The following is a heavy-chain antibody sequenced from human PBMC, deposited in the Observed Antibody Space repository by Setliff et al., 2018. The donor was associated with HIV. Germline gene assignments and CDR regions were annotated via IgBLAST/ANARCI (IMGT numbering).Heavy chain of an antibody. CDR1: GYTFTNYW. V-gene: IGHV5-51*01. Sequence: GESLKISCKASGYTFTNYWTAWVRQMPGKGLEWMGIIHPRDFDIKYSQSFQCQVTIPANKSLGTAYLQWNSLKASDTALYYCARLDSSGYYRSFDVWGQGTMVTVSS. CDR2: IHPRDFDI. J-gene: IGHJ3*01. D-gene: IGHD3-22*01. CDR3: ARLDSSGYYRSFDV.